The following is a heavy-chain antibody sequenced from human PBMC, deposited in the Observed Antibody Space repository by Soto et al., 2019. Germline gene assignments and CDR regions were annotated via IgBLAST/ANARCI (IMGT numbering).Heavy chain of an antibody. CDR1: GASITFGGYS. D-gene: IGHD1-26*01. CDR2: INHLETT. Sequence: QLQLHESGSGLVKPSQTLSLTCTVSGASITFGGYSXXXXXXXPGKGLEWIGYINHLETTFYNPSFESQLTLSIARAKNQFSLKLHSMSAADRAVYFCARGGGSDSFDYWGQGILVTVSS. CDR3: ARGGGSDSFDY. J-gene: IGHJ4*02. V-gene: IGHV4-30-2*01.